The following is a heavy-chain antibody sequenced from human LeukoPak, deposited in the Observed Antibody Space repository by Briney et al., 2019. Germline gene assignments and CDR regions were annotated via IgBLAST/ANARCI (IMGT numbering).Heavy chain of an antibody. Sequence: GESLKISCEASGYSFTTYWIGWVRQMPGKGLEWMGIIYPSDSETKYSPSFQGQVTISADKSIGTAYLQWSSLKASDTAMYYCARREYDSVWGSYPSGFDIWGQGTMVIVSS. CDR1: GYSFTTYW. CDR3: ARREYDSVWGSYPSGFDI. V-gene: IGHV5-51*01. D-gene: IGHD3-16*02. J-gene: IGHJ3*02. CDR2: IYPSDSET.